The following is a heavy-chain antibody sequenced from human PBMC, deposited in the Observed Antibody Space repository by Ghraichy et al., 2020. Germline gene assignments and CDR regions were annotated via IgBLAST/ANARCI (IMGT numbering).Heavy chain of an antibody. Sequence: ASVKVSCKASGYTFTGYYMHWVRQAPGQGLEWMGRINPNSGDTTYAQKFQGRVTMTRDTSISIAYMELSSLTSDDTAVYYCGRGFDRYVNGRVDYWGQGTLVTVSS. V-gene: IGHV1-2*02. CDR1: GYTFTGYY. CDR2: INPNSGDT. D-gene: IGHD3-22*01. CDR3: GRGFDRYVNGRVDY. J-gene: IGHJ4*02.